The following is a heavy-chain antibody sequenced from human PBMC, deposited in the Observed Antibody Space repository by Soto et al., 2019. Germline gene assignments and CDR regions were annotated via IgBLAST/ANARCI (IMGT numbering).Heavy chain of an antibody. J-gene: IGHJ6*02. CDR1: GFTFSSYG. Sequence: GGSLRLSCAASGFTFSSYGMSWVRQAPGKGLEWVLAISGGGCSTYYADSVKGRFTISRDNSKNTLYLQMNSLRAEDTAVYYCARELVGGKSMDVWGQGTTVTVS. CDR3: ARELVGGKSMDV. D-gene: IGHD1-26*01. CDR2: ISGGGCST. V-gene: IGHV3-23*01.